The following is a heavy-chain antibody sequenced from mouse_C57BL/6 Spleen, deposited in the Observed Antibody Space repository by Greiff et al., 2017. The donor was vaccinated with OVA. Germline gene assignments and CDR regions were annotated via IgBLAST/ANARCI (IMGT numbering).Heavy chain of an antibody. CDR3: ARLPLYYGSSYGYFDV. CDR1: GYTFTSYD. CDR2: IYPRDGST. J-gene: IGHJ1*03. V-gene: IGHV1-85*01. Sequence: QVQLQQSGPELVKPGASVKLSCKASGYTFTSYDINWVKQRPGQGLEWIGWIYPRDGSTKYNEKFKGKATLTVDTSSSTAYMELHSLTSEDSAVYFCARLPLYYGSSYGYFDVWGTGTTVTVSS. D-gene: IGHD1-1*01.